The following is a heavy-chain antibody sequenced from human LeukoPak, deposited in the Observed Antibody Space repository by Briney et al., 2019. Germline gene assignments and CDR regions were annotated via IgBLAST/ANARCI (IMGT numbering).Heavy chain of an antibody. CDR1: GFTFSSYA. V-gene: IGHV3-30-3*01. J-gene: IGHJ4*02. CDR3: AKGYTAMAKDYFDY. D-gene: IGHD5-18*01. CDR2: ISYDGSNK. Sequence: GGSLRLSCAASGFTFSSYAMHWVRQAPGKGLEWVAVISYDGSNKYYADSVKGRFTISRDNSKNTLYLQMNSLRAEDTAVYYCAKGYTAMAKDYFDYWGQGTLVTVSS.